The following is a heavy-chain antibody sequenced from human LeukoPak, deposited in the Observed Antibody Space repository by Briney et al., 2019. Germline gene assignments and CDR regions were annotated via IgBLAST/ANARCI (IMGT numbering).Heavy chain of an antibody. V-gene: IGHV4-4*07. CDR1: ARFLSILY. D-gene: IGHD4-17*01. J-gene: IGHJ5*02. CDR2: IYTSGSH. Sequence: SATVSLMCTLSARFLSILYWRWPRLPAGGGLEWLVRIYTSGSHNYHTPFKSRVTMSVDTSKNQFSPKLSSVTAADTAVYYCARGTTVTTVGFWQYNWFDPWGQGTLVTVSS. CDR3: ARGTTVTTVGFWQYNWFDP.